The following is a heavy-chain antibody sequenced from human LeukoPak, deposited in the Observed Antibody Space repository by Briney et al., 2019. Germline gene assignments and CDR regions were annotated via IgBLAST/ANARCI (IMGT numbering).Heavy chain of an antibody. CDR1: GGSISSYY. CDR2: ICYSGST. Sequence: SETLSLTCTVSGGSISSYYWSWIRQPPGKGLEWIGYICYSGSTNYNPSLKSRVTISVDTSKNQFSLKLSSVTAADTAVYYCARDLGTATFDYWGQGTLVTVSS. J-gene: IGHJ4*02. D-gene: IGHD1-26*01. CDR3: ARDLGTATFDY. V-gene: IGHV4-59*01.